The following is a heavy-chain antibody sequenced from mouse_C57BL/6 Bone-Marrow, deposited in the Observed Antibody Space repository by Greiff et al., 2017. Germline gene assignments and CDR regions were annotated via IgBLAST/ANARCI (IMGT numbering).Heavy chain of an antibody. J-gene: IGHJ2*01. V-gene: IGHV1-42*01. D-gene: IGHD1-1*01. Sequence: VQLQQSGPELVKPGASVKISCKASGYSFTGYCMNWVKQSPEKSLEWIGEINPSTGGTTYNQKFKAKATLTVDKSSSTAYMQLKSLTSEDSAVYYCARGGVTTVVAHYFDYWGQGTTLTVSS. CDR1: GYSFTGYC. CDR2: INPSTGGT. CDR3: ARGGVTTVVAHYFDY.